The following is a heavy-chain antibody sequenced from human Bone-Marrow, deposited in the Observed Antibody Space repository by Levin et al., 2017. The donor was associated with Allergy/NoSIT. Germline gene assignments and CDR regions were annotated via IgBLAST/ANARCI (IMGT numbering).Heavy chain of an antibody. CDR3: ARGGVGATRAFDY. CDR1: GGSISSGDYY. V-gene: IGHV4-30-4*01. Sequence: SETLSLTCTVSGGSISSGDYYWSWIRQPPGKGLEWIGYIYYSGSTYYNPSLKSRVTISVDTSKNQFSLKLSSVTAADTAVYYCARGGVGATRAFDYWGQGTLVTVSS. D-gene: IGHD1-26*01. CDR2: IYYSGST. J-gene: IGHJ4*02.